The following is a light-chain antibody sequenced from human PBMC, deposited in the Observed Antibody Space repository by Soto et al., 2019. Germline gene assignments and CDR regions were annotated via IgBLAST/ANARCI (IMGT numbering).Light chain of an antibody. CDR3: RSYAGSNNYV. CDR1: SSDVGGYNS. V-gene: IGLV2-8*01. CDR2: EVS. Sequence: QSALTQPPSASGSPGQSVTISCTGTSSDVGGYNSVSWYQHHPGKAPKLMIYEVSKRPSGVPDRFSGSKSANTASLTVSGLLAEDEADYYCRSYAGSNNYVFGTRTKLTAL. J-gene: IGLJ1*01.